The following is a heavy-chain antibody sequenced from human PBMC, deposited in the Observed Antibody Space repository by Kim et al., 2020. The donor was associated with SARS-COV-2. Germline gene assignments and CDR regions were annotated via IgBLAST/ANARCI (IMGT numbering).Heavy chain of an antibody. Sequence: GESLKISCKGSGYSFTSYWISWVRQMPGKGLEWMGRIDPSDSYTNYSPSFQGHVTISADKSISTAYLQWSSLKASDTAMYYCARHGVSSSSWDRRYWFDPWGQGTLVTVSS. J-gene: IGHJ5*02. CDR1: GYSFTSYW. V-gene: IGHV5-10-1*01. CDR2: IDPSDSYT. D-gene: IGHD6-13*01. CDR3: ARHGVSSSSWDRRYWFDP.